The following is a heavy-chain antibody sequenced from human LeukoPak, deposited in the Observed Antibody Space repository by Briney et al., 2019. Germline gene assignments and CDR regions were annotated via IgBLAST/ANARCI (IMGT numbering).Heavy chain of an antibody. CDR1: GFTFSSYA. J-gene: IGHJ4*02. CDR2: ISSSGGNT. D-gene: IGHD6-6*01. Sequence: PGGSLRLSCTASGFTFSSYAMSWVRQAPGKGLEWVSGISSSGGNTYYADSVKGRFTISRDNSKNTLYLQMNSLRAEDTAVYYCAKARSSSGRGSGKYYFDYWGQGTLVTVSS. CDR3: AKARSSSGRGSGKYYFDY. V-gene: IGHV3-23*01.